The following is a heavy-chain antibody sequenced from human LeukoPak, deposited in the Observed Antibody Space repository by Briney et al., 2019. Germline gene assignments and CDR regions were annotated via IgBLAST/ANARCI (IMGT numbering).Heavy chain of an antibody. Sequence: SETLSLTCTVSGGSISSGSYYWSWNRQPAGKGLEWIGRVYTSGSTNYNPSLKSRVTISVDTSKNQFSLKLSSVTAADTAVYYCAALEDAAYYYDSSGYYYRFWGQGTLVTVSS. V-gene: IGHV4-61*02. J-gene: IGHJ4*02. CDR3: AALEDAAYYYDSSGYYYRF. CDR1: GGSISSGSYY. D-gene: IGHD3-22*01. CDR2: VYTSGST.